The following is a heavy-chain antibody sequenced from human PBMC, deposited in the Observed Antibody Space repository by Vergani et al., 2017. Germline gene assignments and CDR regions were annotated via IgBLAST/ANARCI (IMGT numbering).Heavy chain of an antibody. J-gene: IGHJ5*02. D-gene: IGHD1-26*01. V-gene: IGHV5-51*01. Sequence: EEQLIQSGPEVRKPGDSLRISCKGSGFSFTSSWIGWVRQRPGKGLEWMGIIYPGDSETRYSTPFQGQVTISADRSKSTTYLQWASLKASDTAVYYCARRQYIGSWVASYFDPWGQGTRVTVSS. CDR1: GFSFTSSW. CDR2: IYPGDSET. CDR3: ARRQYIGSWVASYFDP.